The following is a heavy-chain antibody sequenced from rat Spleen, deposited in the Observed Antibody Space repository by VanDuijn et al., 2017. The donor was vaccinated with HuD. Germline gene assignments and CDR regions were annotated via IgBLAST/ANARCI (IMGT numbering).Heavy chain of an antibody. D-gene: IGHD4-3*01. V-gene: IGHV2-63*01. Sequence: QVQLKESGPGLVQPSQTLSLTCTVSDFSFPSYNIHWVRQPPGKGLEWLGRMRFNGDPSYNSVLRSRLSITRDTAKNQVFLEMNSLQTDDTGTCYCARYNSGFDYWGQGVKVTVSS. CDR2: MRFNGDP. CDR1: DFSFPSYN. J-gene: IGHJ2*01. CDR3: ARYNSGFDY.